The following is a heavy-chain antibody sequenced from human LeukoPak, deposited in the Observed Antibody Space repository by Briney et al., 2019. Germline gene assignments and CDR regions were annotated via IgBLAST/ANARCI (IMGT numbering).Heavy chain of an antibody. J-gene: IGHJ4*02. CDR2: ISGYNGNT. Sequence: ASVKVSCKASGYTFTIYGISWVRQAPGQGLEWMGWISGYNGNTNYAQKFQGRVAMTTDTSTSTAYMELRSLRSDDTAVYYCARVEDGSSWPLGYWGQGTLVTVSS. CDR3: ARVEDGSSWPLGY. D-gene: IGHD6-13*01. V-gene: IGHV1-18*01. CDR1: GYTFTIYG.